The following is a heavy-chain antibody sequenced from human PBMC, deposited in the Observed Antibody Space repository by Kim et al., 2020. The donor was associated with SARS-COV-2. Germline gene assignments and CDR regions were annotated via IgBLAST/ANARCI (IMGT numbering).Heavy chain of an antibody. CDR1: GFTFSSYA. V-gene: IGHV3-64D*09. CDR3: VKGGYSSSWYGLPERYGMDV. D-gene: IGHD6-13*01. CDR2: ISSNGGST. J-gene: IGHJ6*02. Sequence: GGSLRLSCSASGFTFSSYAMHWVRQAPGKGLEYVSAISSNGGSTYYADSVKGRFTISRDNSKNTLYLQMSSLRAEDTAVYYCVKGGYSSSWYGLPERYGMDVWGQGTTVTVSS.